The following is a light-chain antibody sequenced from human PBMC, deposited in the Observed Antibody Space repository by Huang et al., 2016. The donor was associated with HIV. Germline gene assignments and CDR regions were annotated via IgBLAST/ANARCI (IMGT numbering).Light chain of an antibody. J-gene: IGKJ2*01. CDR3: QQYNNWPET. CDR2: GAS. V-gene: IGKV3-15*01. CDR1: PSISNN. Sequence: EIVMTQSPATLSVSPGERATLSCRASPSISNNLAWYQQKPGQAPRLLIYGASTRASDIPARFSGSGSGTEFTLTISSLQSEDFAVYYCQQYNNWPETFGQGTKLEIK.